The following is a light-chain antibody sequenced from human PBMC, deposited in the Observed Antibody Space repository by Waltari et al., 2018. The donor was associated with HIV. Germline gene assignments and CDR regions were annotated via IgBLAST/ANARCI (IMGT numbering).Light chain of an antibody. J-gene: IGLJ2*01. Sequence: QSLLTQPPSVSGAPGQRVTISCTGSRSNIGAGHAVHCYHQVPGTAPKLVIYANNNRASGVPDRFSGSKFGPSASLAITGLQAEDEGTYYCQSYDSGSSGSVFGGGTKLTVL. CDR2: ANN. CDR1: RSNIGAGHA. V-gene: IGLV1-40*01. CDR3: QSYDSGSSGSV.